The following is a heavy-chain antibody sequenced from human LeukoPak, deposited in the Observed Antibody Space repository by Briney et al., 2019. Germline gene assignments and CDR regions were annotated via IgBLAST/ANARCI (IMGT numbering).Heavy chain of an antibody. D-gene: IGHD5-12*01. Sequence: GGSLRLSCAASGFTFNSYWMNWVRQAPGKGLEWVSSISSSSSYIYYADSVKGRFTISRDNAKNSLYLQMNSLRAEDTAVYYCARGAIGYSGTGAFDIWGQGTMVTVSS. V-gene: IGHV3-21*01. CDR1: GFTFNSYW. CDR2: ISSSSSYI. CDR3: ARGAIGYSGTGAFDI. J-gene: IGHJ3*02.